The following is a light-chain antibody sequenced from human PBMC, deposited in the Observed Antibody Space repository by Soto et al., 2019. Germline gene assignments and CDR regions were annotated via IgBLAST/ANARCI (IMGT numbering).Light chain of an antibody. J-gene: IGLJ2*01. Sequence: QSALTQPASVSGSPGQSITISCTGTRSDVGGYNYVSWYQQHPGKAPKLMIYDVSNRPSGVSNRFSGSKSGNTASLTISVLQAEDEADYYCSSYTSSSTVVFGGGTQLTVL. CDR1: RSDVGGYNY. CDR2: DVS. CDR3: SSYTSSSTVV. V-gene: IGLV2-14*01.